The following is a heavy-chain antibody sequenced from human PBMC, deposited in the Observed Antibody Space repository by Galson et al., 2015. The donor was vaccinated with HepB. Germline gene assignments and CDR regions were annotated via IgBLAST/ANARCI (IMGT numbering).Heavy chain of an antibody. J-gene: IGHJ4*02. V-gene: IGHV3-7*03. D-gene: IGHD5-24*01. CDR3: AGIYHGYNYQPLFDQ. Sequence: SLRLSCAASGLTFSSYWMAWVRQVPGKGLEWVANINQDGTKKYYVDFVTGRFTISRDNAKNSLYLQMNSLRAEDTAVYYCAGIYHGYNYQPLFDQWGQGTLVTVSS. CDR2: INQDGTKK. CDR1: GLTFSSYW.